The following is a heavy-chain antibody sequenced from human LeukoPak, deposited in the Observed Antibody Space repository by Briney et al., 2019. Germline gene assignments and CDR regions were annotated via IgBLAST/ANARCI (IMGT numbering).Heavy chain of an antibody. V-gene: IGHV4-59*01. D-gene: IGHD5-24*01. Sequence: PSETRSLTCTVSGGFISSYYCSWIRQPPGKGLGWSGYIYYSGSTNYNPSLKSRFTISVDTSKNQFSLKLSSVTAADTAVYYCAGADGYNADYWGQGTLDTVSS. J-gene: IGHJ4*02. CDR2: IYYSGST. CDR1: GGFISSYY. CDR3: AGADGYNADY.